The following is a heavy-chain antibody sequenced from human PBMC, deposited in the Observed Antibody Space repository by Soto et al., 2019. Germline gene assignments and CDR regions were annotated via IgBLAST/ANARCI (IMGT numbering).Heavy chain of an antibody. D-gene: IGHD3-9*01. V-gene: IGHV4-59*08. CDR2: IYYSGST. Sequence: PSETLSVTCPVSGGYLISYYLYWIRPPPGKGLEWIGNIYYSGSTYYNPSLKSRVTISVDTSKNQFSLKLSSVTAADTAVYYCASLASGLRYFDWLLYGGGWFDPWGQGTLVTVSS. J-gene: IGHJ5*02. CDR1: GGYLISYY. CDR3: ASLASGLRYFDWLLYGGGWFDP.